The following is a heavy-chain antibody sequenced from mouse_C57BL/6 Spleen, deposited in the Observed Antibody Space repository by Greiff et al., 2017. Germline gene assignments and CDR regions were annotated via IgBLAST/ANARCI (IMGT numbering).Heavy chain of an antibody. Sequence: EVKLVESGGDLVKPGGSLKLSCAASGFTFSSYGMSWVRQTPDKRLEWVATISSGGSYTYYPDSVKGRFTISRDNAKNTLYLQMSSLKSEDTAMYYCASWGFAYWGQGTLVTVSA. CDR2: ISSGGSYT. V-gene: IGHV5-6*01. CDR3: ASWGFAY. J-gene: IGHJ3*01. CDR1: GFTFSSYG. D-gene: IGHD4-1*01.